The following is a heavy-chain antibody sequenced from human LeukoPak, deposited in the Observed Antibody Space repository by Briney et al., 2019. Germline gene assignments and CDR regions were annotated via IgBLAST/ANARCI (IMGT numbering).Heavy chain of an antibody. J-gene: IGHJ4*02. CDR3: TRVIVAVPGYFDYFDF. CDR1: GFSFSNHY. V-gene: IGHV3-7*01. D-gene: IGHD6-19*01. CDR2: INEDGSNK. Sequence: PGGSLRLSCTASGFSFSNHYMKWIRQAPGKGLEWVANINEDGSNKWHLGSVKARFTVSRDNARNSLYLQMNSLRVEDTAVYYCTRVIVAVPGYFDYFDFWGQGVLVTVSS.